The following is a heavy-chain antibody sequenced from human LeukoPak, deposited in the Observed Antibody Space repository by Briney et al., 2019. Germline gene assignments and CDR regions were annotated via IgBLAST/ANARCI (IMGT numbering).Heavy chain of an antibody. CDR1: GITFSIHG. D-gene: IGHD5-24*01. V-gene: IGHV3-21*01. Sequence: GGSLRLSRAASGITFSIHGMHWVRQAPGKGLEGVSSISSTSNYIYYADSVKGRFTISRDNTKNSLYLQMNSLRAEDTAVYYCARATIRVNGDRNNYYSYLDVWGKGTTVTVSS. J-gene: IGHJ6*03. CDR3: ARATIRVNGDRNNYYSYLDV. CDR2: ISSTSNYI.